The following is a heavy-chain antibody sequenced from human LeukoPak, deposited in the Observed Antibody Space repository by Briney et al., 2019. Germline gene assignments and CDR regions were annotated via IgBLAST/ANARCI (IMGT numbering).Heavy chain of an antibody. J-gene: IGHJ4*02. CDR3: ARVGGYYGSGSYFDY. V-gene: IGHV4-30-4*01. Sequence: PSETLSLTCTVSGGSISSGDYYWSWIRQPPGKGLEWIGYIYYSGSTYYNPSLKSRLTISVDTSKNQFSLKLSSVTAADTAVYYCARVGGYYGSGSYFDYWGQGTLVPVSS. CDR1: GGSISSGDYY. D-gene: IGHD3-10*01. CDR2: IYYSGST.